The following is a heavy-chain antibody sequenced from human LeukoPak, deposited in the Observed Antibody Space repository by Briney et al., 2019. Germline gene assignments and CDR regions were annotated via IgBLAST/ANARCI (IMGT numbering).Heavy chain of an antibody. J-gene: IGHJ6*03. CDR2: IYTSGST. D-gene: IGHD3-16*02. CDR1: GGSISSGSYY. Sequence: SQTLSLTCTVSGGSISSGSYYWSWIRQPAGKGLEWIGRIYTSGSTNYNPSLKSRVTISVDTSKNQFSLKLSSVTAADTAVYYFARVMITFGGVIVGHYYYYYMDVWGKGTTVTVSS. V-gene: IGHV4-61*02. CDR3: ARVMITFGGVIVGHYYYYYMDV.